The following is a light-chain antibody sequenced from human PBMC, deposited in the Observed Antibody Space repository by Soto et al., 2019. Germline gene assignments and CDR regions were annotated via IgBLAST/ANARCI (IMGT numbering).Light chain of an antibody. CDR1: QSVSSS. V-gene: IGKV3-11*01. J-gene: IGKJ2*01. Sequence: EIVLTQSPATLSLSPGERATLSCSASQSVSSSLAWYQQKPGQAPSLIIYDASNRATGIPARFSGSGSGTDFTLTISRLEPEDFAIYYWQQRNNWPRTFGQGTQLQIK. CDR2: DAS. CDR3: QQRNNWPRT.